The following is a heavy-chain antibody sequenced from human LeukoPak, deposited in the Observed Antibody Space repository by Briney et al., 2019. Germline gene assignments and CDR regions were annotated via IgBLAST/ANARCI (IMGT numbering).Heavy chain of an antibody. D-gene: IGHD6-13*01. V-gene: IGHV3-48*01. Sequence: GGSLRLSCAASGFTFSSYSMNWVRQAPGKGLEWVSYISSSSSTIYYADSVKGRFTIPRDNAKNSLYLQMNSLRAEDTAVYYCARQDGSSWYGGYYFDYWGQGTLVTVSS. J-gene: IGHJ4*02. CDR3: ARQDGSSWYGGYYFDY. CDR2: ISSSSSTI. CDR1: GFTFSSYS.